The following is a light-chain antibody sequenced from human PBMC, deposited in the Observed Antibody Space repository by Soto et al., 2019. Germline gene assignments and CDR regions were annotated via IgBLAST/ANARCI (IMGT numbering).Light chain of an antibody. CDR3: QQYKNWVT. CDR2: AAS. CDR1: QSVSSN. Sequence: EIVMTRSPATLSVSPGERATLSCRASQSVSSNLAWYQQKPGQAPRLLIYAASTRATGIPARFSGSGSGTEFTLTISSLQSEDFAVYYCQQYKNWVTFGGGTKVEIK. V-gene: IGKV3-15*01. J-gene: IGKJ4*01.